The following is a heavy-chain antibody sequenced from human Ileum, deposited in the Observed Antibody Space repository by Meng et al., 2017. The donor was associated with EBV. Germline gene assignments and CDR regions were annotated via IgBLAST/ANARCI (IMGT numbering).Heavy chain of an antibody. CDR1: GGSVTSGTYY. Sequence: QLQASGPRLLKPSDPLSLTCTGAGGSVTSGTYYWSWLRQPPGSRLEFIGYVHHTGATNYNPSLVRRATVSVDTSKSQFSLHLTSVTAADTAVYYCARGYSYSYYFYFDYWGQGILVTVSS. V-gene: IGHV4-61*01. CDR2: VHHTGAT. CDR3: ARGYSYSYYFYFDY. J-gene: IGHJ4*02. D-gene: IGHD1-26*01.